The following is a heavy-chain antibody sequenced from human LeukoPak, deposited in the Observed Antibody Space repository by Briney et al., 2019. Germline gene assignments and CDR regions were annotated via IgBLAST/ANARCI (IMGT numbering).Heavy chain of an antibody. CDR1: GGSMSSSTYY. V-gene: IGHV4-39*01. CDR3: GRHPPVATEAFDL. CDR2: LYYSGST. Sequence: SETPSLTCTVSGGSMSSSTYYWGWIRQPPGKGLEWIGSLYYSGSTYDNPFLKSRVTISVDTSKNQLSLKFSSVTAADTAISYCGRHPPVATEAFDLWGQGTMATVSS. J-gene: IGHJ3*01. D-gene: IGHD2-2*01.